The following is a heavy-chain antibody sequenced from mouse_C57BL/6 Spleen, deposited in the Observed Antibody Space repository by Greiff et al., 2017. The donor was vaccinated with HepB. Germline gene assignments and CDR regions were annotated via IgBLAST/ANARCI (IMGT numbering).Heavy chain of an antibody. CDR1: GYAFSSSW. CDR3: ARSREGFDY. J-gene: IGHJ2*01. Sequence: VQLQQSGPELVKPGASVKISCKASGYAFSSSWMNWVKQRPGKGLEWIGRIYPGDGDTNYNGKFKGKATLTADKSSSTAYRQLSSLTSEDSAVYFCARSREGFDYWGQGTTLTVSS. V-gene: IGHV1-82*01. CDR2: IYPGDGDT.